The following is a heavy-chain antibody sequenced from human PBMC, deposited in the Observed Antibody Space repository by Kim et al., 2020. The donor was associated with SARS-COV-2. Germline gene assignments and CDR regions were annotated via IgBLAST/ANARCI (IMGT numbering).Heavy chain of an antibody. Sequence: GESLKISCKGSGYSFTDYWIGWVRQMPGKGLEWMGVVYPDDSDTRYSPYFQGQVTISADKSISTAYLQWSSLKASDTAMYYCARLRLGGVDVPFDFWGQGTLVTVSS. CDR3: ARLRLGGVDVPFDF. D-gene: IGHD3-16*01. V-gene: IGHV5-51*01. CDR2: VYPDDSDT. J-gene: IGHJ4*02. CDR1: GYSFTDYW.